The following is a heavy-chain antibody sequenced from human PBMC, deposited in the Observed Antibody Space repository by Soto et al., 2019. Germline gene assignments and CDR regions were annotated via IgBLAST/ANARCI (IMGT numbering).Heavy chain of an antibody. CDR2: IYHSGYT. V-gene: IGHV4-31*03. CDR3: ARFGIISSDVFDI. CDR1: GGSISSGGYY. D-gene: IGHD3-10*01. J-gene: IGHJ3*02. Sequence: TLAPTCSASGGSISSGGYYWSWIRQLPGKDLEWIGYIYHSGYTYYNSSLKSRLTISVDTSKNQFSLKLTSVTAADTAVYYCARFGIISSDVFDIWVQVTMLSVSS.